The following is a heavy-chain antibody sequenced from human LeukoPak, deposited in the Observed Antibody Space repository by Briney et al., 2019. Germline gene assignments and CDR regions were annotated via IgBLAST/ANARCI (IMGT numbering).Heavy chain of an antibody. CDR1: RFTFSRYW. V-gene: IGHV3-74*01. CDR2: INSDGIST. D-gene: IGHD3-22*01. J-gene: IGHJ4*02. Sequence: GGSLRLSCVASRFTFSRYWLHWVRQAPGKGLVWVSRINSDGISTSYADSVKGRFTISRDNAKNTLYLQMNSLRAEDTAVYYCARDGNYYDSSGPADYWVQGTLVTVSS. CDR3: ARDGNYYDSSGPADY.